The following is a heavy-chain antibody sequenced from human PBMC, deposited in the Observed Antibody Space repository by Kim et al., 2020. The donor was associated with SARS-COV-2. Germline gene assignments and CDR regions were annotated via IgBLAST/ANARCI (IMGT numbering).Heavy chain of an antibody. CDR1: GGTFSSYA. V-gene: IGHV1-69*13. J-gene: IGHJ4*02. CDR2: IIPIFGTA. CDR3: VSGGVASQDLYTGRYYFDY. D-gene: IGHD2-8*02. Sequence: SVKVSCKASGGTFSSYAISWVRQAPGQGLEWMGGIIPIFGTANYAQKFQGRVTITADESTSTAYMELSSLRSEDTAVYYCVSGGVASQDLYTGRYYFDYWGQGTLVTVSS.